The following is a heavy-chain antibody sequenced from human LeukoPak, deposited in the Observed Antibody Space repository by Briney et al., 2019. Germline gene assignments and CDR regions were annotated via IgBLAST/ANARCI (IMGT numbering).Heavy chain of an antibody. V-gene: IGHV3-66*02. CDR1: GFSVSSNY. J-gene: IGHJ6*02. D-gene: IGHD3-22*01. CDR3: ARDYYYDSSGPGPMDV. CDR2: IYTGGST. Sequence: PGGSLRLSCAASGFSVSSNYMTWVRQAPGKGLEWVSVIYTGGSTYYADPVKGRFTISRDKYKNTLYLQMNSLRVEDTAVYYCARDYYYDSSGPGPMDVWGQGTTVTVSS.